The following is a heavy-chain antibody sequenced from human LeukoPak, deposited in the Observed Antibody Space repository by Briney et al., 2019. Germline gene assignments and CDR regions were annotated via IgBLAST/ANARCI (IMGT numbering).Heavy chain of an antibody. D-gene: IGHD6-6*01. CDR3: AKATTRTSSSGARCFAL. CDR2: ISGSGGST. V-gene: IGHV3-23*01. CDR1: GFTFSSYA. Sequence: GGSLRLSCAASGFTFSSYAMSWVRQAPGKGLGWVSAISGSGGSTYYADSVKGRFTISRDNAANSLYLQMNSLKAEDTALYYCAKATTRTSSSGARCFALWGQGTLVTVSS. J-gene: IGHJ4*02.